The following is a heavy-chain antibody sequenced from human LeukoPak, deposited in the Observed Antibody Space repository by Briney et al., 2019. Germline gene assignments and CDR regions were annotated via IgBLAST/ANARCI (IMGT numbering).Heavy chain of an antibody. Sequence: ASVKVSCKASGYTFTSYGISWVRQAPGQGLEWMGWIIPILGIANYAQKFQGRVTITADKSTSTAYMELSSLRSEDTAVYYCARAEPGIAPLVPKQAGSARYYYGMDVWGQGTTVTVSS. J-gene: IGHJ6*02. CDR1: GYTFTSYG. V-gene: IGHV1-69*10. CDR3: ARAEPGIAPLVPKQAGSARYYYGMDV. D-gene: IGHD6-13*01. CDR2: IIPILGIA.